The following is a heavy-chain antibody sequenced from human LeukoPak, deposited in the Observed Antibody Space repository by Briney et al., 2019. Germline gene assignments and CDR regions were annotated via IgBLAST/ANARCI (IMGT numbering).Heavy chain of an antibody. CDR3: ASLPTESYGDYDLPAIDY. J-gene: IGHJ4*02. CDR1: GGSISSYY. Sequence: KPSETLSLTCTVSGGSISSYYWSWIWQPPGKGLEWIGYIYYSGSTNYNPSLKSRVTISVDTSKNQFSLKLSSVTAADTAVYYCASLPTESYGDYDLPAIDYWGQGTLVTVSS. CDR2: IYYSGST. V-gene: IGHV4-59*01. D-gene: IGHD4-17*01.